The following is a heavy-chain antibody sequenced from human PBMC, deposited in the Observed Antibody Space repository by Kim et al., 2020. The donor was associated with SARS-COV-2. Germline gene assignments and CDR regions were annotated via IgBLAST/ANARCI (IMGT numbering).Heavy chain of an antibody. CDR2: TK. V-gene: IGHV3-48*02. J-gene: IGHJ4*02. D-gene: IGHD5-18*01. CDR3: AGYGPYYFDY. Sequence: TKYYADSVKGRVTIARDNAKNSLYLQMNSLRDEDTAVYYCAGYGPYYFDYWGQGTLVTVSS.